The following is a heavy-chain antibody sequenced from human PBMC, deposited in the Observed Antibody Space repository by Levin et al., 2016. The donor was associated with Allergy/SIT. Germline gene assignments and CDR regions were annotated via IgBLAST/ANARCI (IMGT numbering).Heavy chain of an antibody. J-gene: IGHJ6*02. D-gene: IGHD1-26*01. V-gene: IGHV3-7*01. CDR3: ARVHARYYYYYYGMDV. CDR2: IKQDGSEK. Sequence: WIRQPPGKGLEWVANIKQDGSEKYYVDSVKGRFTISRDNAKNSLYLQMNSLRAEDTAVYYCARVHARYYYYYYGMDVWGQGTTVTVSS.